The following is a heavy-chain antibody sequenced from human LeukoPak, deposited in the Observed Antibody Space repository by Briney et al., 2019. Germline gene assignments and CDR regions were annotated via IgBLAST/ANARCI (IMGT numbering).Heavy chain of an antibody. D-gene: IGHD4-17*01. V-gene: IGHV3-23*01. CDR1: GFTFSSYA. Sequence: PGGSLRLSCSASGFTFSSYAMILVRQAPGKGLECVSAISGSGASTYYADSVKGRFTISRDNSKNTLYLKMNSLRAEDTAVYYCAKFLLRDYWGQGTLVTVSS. CDR3: AKFLLRDY. J-gene: IGHJ4*02. CDR2: ISGSGAST.